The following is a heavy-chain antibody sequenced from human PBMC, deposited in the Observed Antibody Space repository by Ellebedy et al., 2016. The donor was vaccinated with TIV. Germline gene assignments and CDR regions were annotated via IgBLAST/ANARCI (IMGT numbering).Heavy chain of an antibody. CDR3: ARDTAMNY. V-gene: IGHV3-11*04. Sequence: GESLKISCAASGFTFSDYSMNWIRQTPGKGLEWVSYISSSGSTIYYADSVKGRFTISRDNAKNSLYLQMDSLRAEDTAVFYCARDTAMNYWGLGTLVTVSS. CDR1: GFTFSDYS. CDR2: ISSSGSTI. J-gene: IGHJ4*02. D-gene: IGHD5-18*01.